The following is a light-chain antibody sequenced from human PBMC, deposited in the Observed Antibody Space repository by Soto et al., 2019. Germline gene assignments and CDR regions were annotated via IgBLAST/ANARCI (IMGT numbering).Light chain of an antibody. Sequence: QSVLTQPPSASGSPGQSVTISCTGTSSDVGGYNYVSWYQKCPGKAPKLMIYEVNKRPSGVPDRFSGSKSGSTASLTVSGLQAEDDADYYCSSYAGSNNWLFGGGTKLTVL. CDR3: SSYAGSNNWL. J-gene: IGLJ3*02. V-gene: IGLV2-8*01. CDR2: EVN. CDR1: SSDVGGYNY.